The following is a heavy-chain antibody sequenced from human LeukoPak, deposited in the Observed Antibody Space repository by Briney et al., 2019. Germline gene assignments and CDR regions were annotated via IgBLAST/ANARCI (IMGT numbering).Heavy chain of an antibody. CDR2: ISYDGSNK. V-gene: IGHV3-30*18. J-gene: IGHJ6*04. CDR1: GFTFSSYG. CDR3: AKGGSSWAMDV. Sequence: GRSLRLSCAASGFTFSSYGMHWVRQAPGKGLEWVAVISYDGSNKYYADSVKGRFTISRDNSKNTLYLQMSSLRAEDTAVYYCAKGGSSWAMDVWGKGTTVTVSS. D-gene: IGHD6-13*01.